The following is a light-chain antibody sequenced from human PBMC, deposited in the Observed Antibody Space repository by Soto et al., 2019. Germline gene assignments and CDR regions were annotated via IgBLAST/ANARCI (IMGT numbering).Light chain of an antibody. Sequence: DIQLTHSPSFLSASVLDIVTITFRASQDINKYLALYQQKPGEAPKLLIYFVSTLQSGVPSSFSGSGSGTEFTLTISDLQPEDFATYYCQNLTAYPINFGQGTRLEIK. V-gene: IGKV1-9*01. CDR1: QDINKY. CDR2: FVS. J-gene: IGKJ5*01. CDR3: QNLTAYPIN.